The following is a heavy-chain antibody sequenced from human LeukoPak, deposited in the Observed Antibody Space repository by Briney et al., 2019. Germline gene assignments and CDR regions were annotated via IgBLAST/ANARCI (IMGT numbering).Heavy chain of an antibody. CDR2: IYSGDST. CDR3: ATVSGGDYFDY. J-gene: IGHJ4*02. Sequence: GGSLRLSCAASGFTVCGDSMSWVRQAPGKGLEWVSLIYSGDSTYYADSMKGRFTISRDNSKNTLYLQMNSLRAEDTAMYYCATVSGGDYFDYWGQGTLVTVSS. V-gene: IGHV3-53*01. D-gene: IGHD3-10*01. CDR1: GFTVCGDS.